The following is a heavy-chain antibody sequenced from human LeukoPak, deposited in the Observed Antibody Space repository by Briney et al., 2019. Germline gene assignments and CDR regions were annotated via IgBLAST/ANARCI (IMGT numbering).Heavy chain of an antibody. D-gene: IGHD3-3*02. J-gene: IGHJ6*03. CDR3: ARATFLEWLLWSYYMDV. CDR2: ISSSSSSI. CDR1: GFSFSNYD. V-gene: IGHV3-48*01. Sequence: GGSLRLSCAASGFSFSNYDMNWVRQAPGKGLEWVSYISSSSSSIYYADSVKGRFTISRDNAKNSLYLQMNSLRAEDTAVYYCARATFLEWLLWSYYMDVWGKGTTVTVSS.